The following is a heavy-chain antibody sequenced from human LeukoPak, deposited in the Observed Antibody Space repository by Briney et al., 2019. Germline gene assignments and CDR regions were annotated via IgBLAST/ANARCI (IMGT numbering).Heavy chain of an antibody. CDR1: GGSISSSSYY. CDR2: IYYSGST. D-gene: IGHD2-2*02. V-gene: IGHV4-39*07. J-gene: IGHJ6*03. Sequence: SETLSLTCTVSGGSISSSSYYWGWIHQPPGKGLEWIGSIYYSGSTYYNPSLKSRVTISVDTSKNQFSLKLSSVTAADTAVYYCARDVVVPAAIVYYYYYMDVWGKGTTVTVSS. CDR3: ARDVVVPAAIVYYYYYMDV.